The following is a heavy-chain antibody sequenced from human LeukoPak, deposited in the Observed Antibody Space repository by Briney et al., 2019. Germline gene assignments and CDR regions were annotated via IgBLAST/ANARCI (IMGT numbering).Heavy chain of an antibody. D-gene: IGHD4-11*01. Sequence: SETLSLTCTVSGGSISSGSYYWSWIRQPAGKGLEWIGRIYTSGSTNYNPSLKSRVTISVDTSKNQFSLKLSSVTAADTAVYYCARRGAVTTSRDTAAVFDYWGQGTLVTVSS. CDR1: GGSISSGSYY. CDR3: ARRGAVTTSRDTAAVFDY. V-gene: IGHV4-61*02. CDR2: IYTSGST. J-gene: IGHJ4*02.